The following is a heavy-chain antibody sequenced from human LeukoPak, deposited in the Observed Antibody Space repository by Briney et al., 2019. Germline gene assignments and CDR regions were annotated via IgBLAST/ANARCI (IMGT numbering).Heavy chain of an antibody. D-gene: IGHD5-12*01. CDR2: INHSGST. V-gene: IGHV4-34*01. Sequence: SETLSLTCAVSGGSFSGYYWSWICQPPGKGLEWIGEINHSGSTNYNPSLKSRVTISVDTSKNQFSLKLSSVTAADTAVYYCARLFSGYDTKGYFDYWGQGTLVTVSS. CDR3: ARLFSGYDTKGYFDY. CDR1: GGSFSGYY. J-gene: IGHJ4*02.